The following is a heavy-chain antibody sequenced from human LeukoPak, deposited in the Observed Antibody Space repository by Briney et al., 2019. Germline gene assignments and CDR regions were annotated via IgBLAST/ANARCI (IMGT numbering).Heavy chain of an antibody. CDR3: ARDLGIAVVGEAFDI. V-gene: IGHV1-69*05. CDR1: GGTFSSYA. J-gene: IGHJ3*02. CDR2: IIPIFGTA. D-gene: IGHD6-19*01. Sequence: KVSCKASGGTFSSYAISWVRQAPGQGLEWMGRIIPIFGTANYAQKFQGRVTITTDESTSTAYMELSSLRPEDTAVYYCARDLGIAVVGEAFDIWGQGTMVTVSS.